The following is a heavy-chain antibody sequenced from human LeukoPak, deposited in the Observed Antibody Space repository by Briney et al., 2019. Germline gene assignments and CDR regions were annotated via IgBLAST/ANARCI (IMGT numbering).Heavy chain of an antibody. J-gene: IGHJ4*02. CDR2: IIPIFGTA. CDR1: GGTFSSYA. CDR3: ARDRNEYYYGSGSYYHFDY. Sequence: GASVKVSCKASGGTFSSYAISWVRQAPGQGLEWMGGIIPIFGTANYAQKFQGRVTITADESTSTAYMELSSLRSEDTAVYYCARDRNEYYYGSGSYYHFDYWGQGTLVTVPS. D-gene: IGHD3-10*01. V-gene: IGHV1-69*13.